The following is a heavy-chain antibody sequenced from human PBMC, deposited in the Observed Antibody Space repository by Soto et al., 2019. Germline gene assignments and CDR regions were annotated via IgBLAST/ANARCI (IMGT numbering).Heavy chain of an antibody. V-gene: IGHV3-9*01. J-gene: IGHJ4*02. CDR3: AKAPYAGYFYYFDS. D-gene: IGHD5-12*01. CDR1: GFAFGDSA. Sequence: EVQLVESGGDWVQPGRSLRLSCAGSGFAFGDSAMHWVRQAPGKGLGWVAGISWNSSAKGYADSVKGRFTISRDNAKKSLYLQMNTLRPEDTALYYCAKAPYAGYFYYFDSWGQGTLVTVSS. CDR2: ISWNSSAK.